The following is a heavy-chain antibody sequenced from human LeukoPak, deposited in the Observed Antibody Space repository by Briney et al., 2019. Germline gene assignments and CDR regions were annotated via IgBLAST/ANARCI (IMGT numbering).Heavy chain of an antibody. V-gene: IGHV4-4*02. Sequence: SETLSLTCAVSGGSISSSNWWSWVRQSPGKGLEWIGEIYHSGSTNFNPSLKNRVTILIDVSKNQFSLKLSSVTAADTAVYYCARVGALLPFDYWGQGTLVTVSS. CDR1: GGSISSSNW. J-gene: IGHJ4*02. CDR2: IYHSGST. CDR3: ARVGALLPFDY. D-gene: IGHD4/OR15-4a*01.